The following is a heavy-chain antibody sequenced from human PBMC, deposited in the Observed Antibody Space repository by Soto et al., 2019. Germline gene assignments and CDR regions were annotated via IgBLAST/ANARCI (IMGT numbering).Heavy chain of an antibody. D-gene: IGHD2-15*01. CDR1: GGSVGSGSYY. CDR3: AGDSVVAYY. J-gene: IGHJ6*03. V-gene: IGHV4-61*03. Sequence: SETLSLTCTVSGGSVGSGSYYWSWIRQPLGKGLEWIGYIYYSGNTDYNPSLRGRATISVDKAKNHFSMQLTSVTSADTAIYYCAGDSVVAYY. CDR2: IYYSGNT.